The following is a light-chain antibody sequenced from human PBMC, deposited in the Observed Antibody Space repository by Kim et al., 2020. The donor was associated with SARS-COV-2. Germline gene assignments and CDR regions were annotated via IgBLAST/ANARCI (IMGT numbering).Light chain of an antibody. CDR1: TIGSQN. CDR2: YDS. Sequence: APGKTASITCGGNTIGSQNVHWYQQKSVQAPVLVIYYDSDRPSGIPERFSGSNSGNTATLTISRVEAGDEADYYCQVSDSGSDHVVFGGGTQLTVL. J-gene: IGLJ2*01. V-gene: IGLV3-21*04. CDR3: QVSDSGSDHVV.